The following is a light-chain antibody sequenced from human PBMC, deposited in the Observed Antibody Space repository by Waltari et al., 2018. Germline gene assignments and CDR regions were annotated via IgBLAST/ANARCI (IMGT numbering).Light chain of an antibody. J-gene: IGKJ4*02. CDR1: QSVSNY. Sequence: EIVLTQSPATLSLSPGDRATLSCRASQSVSNYLAWYQQKPGQPPILLIYGASNRAAGIPDRFSGSGSGTDFTLTISSLDTEDVAVYFCQQRSNWPGLTFGGGTKVEIK. CDR2: GAS. CDR3: QQRSNWPGLT. V-gene: IGKV3-11*01.